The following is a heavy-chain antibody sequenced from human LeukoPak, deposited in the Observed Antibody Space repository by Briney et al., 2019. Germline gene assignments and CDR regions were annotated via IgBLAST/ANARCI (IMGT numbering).Heavy chain of an antibody. D-gene: IGHD6-19*01. CDR3: AKVPMIRSSGPDFDY. J-gene: IGHJ4*02. V-gene: IGHV3-23*01. CDR1: GFTFSSYA. CDR2: ISGSGGST. Sequence: GGSLRLSCAASGFTFSSYAMSWVRQAPGKGLEWVSAISGSGGSTYYADSVKGRFTTSRDNSKNTLYLQMNSLRAEDTAVYYCAKVPMIRSSGPDFDYWGQGTLVTVSS.